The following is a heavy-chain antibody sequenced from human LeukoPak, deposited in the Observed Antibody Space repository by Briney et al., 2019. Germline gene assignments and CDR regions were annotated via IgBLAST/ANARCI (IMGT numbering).Heavy chain of an antibody. CDR3: ARTPCTNGVCYRGNFDY. CDR2: ISAYNGNT. CDR1: GYTFTSYG. D-gene: IGHD2-8*01. V-gene: IGHV1-18*01. J-gene: IGHJ4*02. Sequence: GASVNVSCKASGYTFTSYGISWVRQAPGQGLEWMGWISAYNGNTNYAQKLQGRVTMTTDTSTSTAYMELRSLRSDDTAVYYCARTPCTNGVCYRGNFDYWGQGTLVTVSS.